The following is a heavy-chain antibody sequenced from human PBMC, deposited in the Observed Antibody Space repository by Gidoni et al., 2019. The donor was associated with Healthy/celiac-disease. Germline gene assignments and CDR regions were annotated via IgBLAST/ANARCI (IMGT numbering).Heavy chain of an antibody. D-gene: IGHD3-22*01. V-gene: IGHV3-21*01. J-gene: IGHJ3*02. CDR2: ISSSSSYI. Sequence: VQLVESGGGLVTPGGSLRLSCAASGFPFSTSSTNWGRQAPGKGPEWVSSISSSSSYIYYADSVKGRFTISRDNAKNSLYLQMNSLRAEDTAVYYCARDLSYYDSSGYGDAFDIWGQGTMVTVSS. CDR3: ARDLSYYDSSGYGDAFDI. CDR1: GFPFSTSS.